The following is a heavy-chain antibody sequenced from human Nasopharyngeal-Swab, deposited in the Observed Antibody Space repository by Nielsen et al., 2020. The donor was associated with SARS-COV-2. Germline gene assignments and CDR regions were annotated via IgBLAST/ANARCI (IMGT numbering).Heavy chain of an antibody. Sequence: GSLRLSCAASKFTFGSYAMSWVRQAPGKGLEWVSTITGGGDARYYADSVRGRFTISRDNVNNILYLQMNNLRAEDTALYHCARCGGSWIAVDTRWFDSWGQGTLVTVSS. CDR2: ITGGGDAR. CDR3: ARCGGSWIAVDTRWFDS. V-gene: IGHV3-23*01. J-gene: IGHJ5*01. D-gene: IGHD6-19*01. CDR1: KFTFGSYA.